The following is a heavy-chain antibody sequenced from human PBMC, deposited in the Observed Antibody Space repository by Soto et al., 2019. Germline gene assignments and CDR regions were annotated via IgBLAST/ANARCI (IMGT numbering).Heavy chain of an antibody. D-gene: IGHD3-22*01. V-gene: IGHV3-23*01. J-gene: IGHJ4*02. CDR3: AKYQPMTQPRPYFDY. Sequence: EVQLLESGGDLIQPGGSLRLSCAASGCTFSSYAMSWVRQAPGKGLGWVSAISSSGGSTFYSDSVKGRFTISRDNSRNTLYLQMNSLRAEDTAIYYCAKYQPMTQPRPYFDYWGQGTLVTVSS. CDR2: ISSSGGST. CDR1: GCTFSSYA.